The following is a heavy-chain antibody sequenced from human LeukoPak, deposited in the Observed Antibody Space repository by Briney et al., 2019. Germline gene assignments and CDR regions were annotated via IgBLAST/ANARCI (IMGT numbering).Heavy chain of an antibody. CDR3: ARGRKIVVVIRPDAFDI. CDR2: ISSNGGST. D-gene: IGHD3-22*01. V-gene: IGHV3-64*01. J-gene: IGHJ3*02. Sequence: GGSLRLSCAASGFTFSSYAMHWVRQAPGKGLEYVSAISSNGGSTYYANSVKGRFTISRDNSKNTLYLQMGSLRAEDMAVYYCARGRKIVVVIRPDAFDIWGQGTMVTVSS. CDR1: GFTFSSYA.